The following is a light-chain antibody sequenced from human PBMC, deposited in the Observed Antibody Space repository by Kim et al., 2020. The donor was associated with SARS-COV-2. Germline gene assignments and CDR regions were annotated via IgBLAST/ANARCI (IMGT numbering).Light chain of an antibody. V-gene: IGKV3-11*01. CDR2: DAP. Sequence: PGEPPPLPCRASQSLRRSLAWYQPKPGHAPPLLIYDAPNRATGIPVRFRGSGSGTDFPLPLRSPEPEDFAVYYCQHRSILPPGTLRKGNNLE. J-gene: IGKJ2*02. CDR3: QHRSILPPGT. CDR1: QSLRRS.